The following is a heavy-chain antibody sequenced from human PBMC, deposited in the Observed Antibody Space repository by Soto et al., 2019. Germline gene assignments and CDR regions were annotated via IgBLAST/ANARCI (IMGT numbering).Heavy chain of an antibody. J-gene: IGHJ4*02. CDR2: ISHLENT. D-gene: IGHD5-12*01. CDR1: GDSISLGGCY. CDR3: ARGGGYDSFDY. V-gene: IGHV4-30-2*06. Sequence: PSESLSLTCTVSGDSISLGGCYWSWIRQSPGKGLEWIGYISHLENTYFHPSFKSRLTMSIDRTRNQFSLKLSSVTAADMAVYYCARGGGYDSFDYWGQGVLVTVS.